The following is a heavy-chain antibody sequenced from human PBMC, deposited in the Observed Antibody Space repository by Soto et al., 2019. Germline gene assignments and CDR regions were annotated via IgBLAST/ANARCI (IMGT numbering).Heavy chain of an antibody. CDR3: ARVLQDYDFWSGYLQE. CDR2: IYYSGST. D-gene: IGHD3-3*01. CDR1: GGSVSSGSYY. Sequence: SETLSLIXTVSGGSVSSGSYYWSWIRQPPGKGLEWIGYIYYSGSTNYNPSLKSRVTISVDTSKNQFSLKLSSVTAADTAVYYCARVLQDYDFWSGYLQEWGQGTLVTVSS. V-gene: IGHV4-61*01. J-gene: IGHJ4*02.